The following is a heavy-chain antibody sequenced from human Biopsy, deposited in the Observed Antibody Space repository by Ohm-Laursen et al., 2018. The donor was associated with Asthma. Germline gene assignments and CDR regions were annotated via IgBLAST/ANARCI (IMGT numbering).Heavy chain of an antibody. J-gene: IGHJ6*02. V-gene: IGHV4-39*01. D-gene: IGHD3-3*01. CDR2: ISYGGKT. CDR3: ARRITIFGVVQKDHGMDA. CDR1: GGSMTPTSHY. Sequence: SETLSLTCTVSGGSMTPTSHYWDWIRQAPGKGLEWIGHISYGGKTSYKPSLKNRVTISRDTSKNQFSLRVTSVTAADTAVYFCARRITIFGVVQKDHGMDAWGQGTTVIVSS.